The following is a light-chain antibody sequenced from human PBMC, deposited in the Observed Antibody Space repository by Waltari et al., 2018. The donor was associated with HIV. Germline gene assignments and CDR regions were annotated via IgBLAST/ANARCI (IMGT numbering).Light chain of an antibody. CDR1: SIDVGGYNY. V-gene: IGLV2-11*01. J-gene: IGLJ3*02. CDR3: CSYAGRYSWV. Sequence: QSALTQPRSVSGSPGQSVTVSCTGTSIDVGGYNYVSWYQQHPGKAPKRMIYDVSRRTSGVREHFPGSKSGNTGCLNISWLQAEVEADYYCCSYAGRYSWVFGGGTKLTVL. CDR2: DVS.